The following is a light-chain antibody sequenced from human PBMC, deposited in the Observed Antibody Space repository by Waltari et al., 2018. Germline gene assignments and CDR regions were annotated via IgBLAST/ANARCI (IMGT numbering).Light chain of an antibody. CDR2: DAS. CDR1: QSVSSY. CDR3: QQRSNWLT. Sequence: EIVLTQSPATLSLSPGERATLSCRVSQSVSSYLAWYQQKPGQAPRLLIDDASNRATGIPARFSGSGSGTDFTLTISSLEPEDFAVYYCQQRSNWLTFGGGTKVEIK. V-gene: IGKV3-11*01. J-gene: IGKJ4*01.